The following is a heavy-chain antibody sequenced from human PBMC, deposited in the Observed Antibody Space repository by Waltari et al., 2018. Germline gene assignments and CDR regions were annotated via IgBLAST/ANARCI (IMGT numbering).Heavy chain of an antibody. D-gene: IGHD4-17*01. CDR3: ARGDWNGDYERC. CDR1: GGSISSGSYY. Sequence: QVQLQESGPGLVKPSQTLSLTCTVSGGSISSGSYYWSWIRQPAGKGLEWIGRIYTSGSTNYNPSLKSRVTISVDTSKNQFSLKLSSVTAADTAVHYCARGDWNGDYERCWGQGTLVTVSS. V-gene: IGHV4-61*02. CDR2: IYTSGST. J-gene: IGHJ4*02.